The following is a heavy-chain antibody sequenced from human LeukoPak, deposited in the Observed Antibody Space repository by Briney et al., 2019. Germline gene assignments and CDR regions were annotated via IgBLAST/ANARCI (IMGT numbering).Heavy chain of an antibody. D-gene: IGHD6-6*01. Sequence: GGSLRLSWAASGFTFSSNGMHWVREAPGKGLECVAFIQNDGNNKKYADYVKGRFTISRDNSKNTLYLQMNSLRAEDTAVYYCARDWGTSSLYLVNWGQGTLVTVSS. CDR1: GFTFSSNG. CDR3: ARDWGTSSLYLVN. V-gene: IGHV3-30*02. CDR2: IQNDGNNK. J-gene: IGHJ4*02.